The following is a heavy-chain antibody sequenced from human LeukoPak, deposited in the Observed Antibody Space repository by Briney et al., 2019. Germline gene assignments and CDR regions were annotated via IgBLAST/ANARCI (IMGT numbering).Heavy chain of an antibody. CDR1: GFTFGSYA. CDR2: ISGSGGST. D-gene: IGHD1-7*01. CDR3: AEDWNYGAFDI. Sequence: GGSLRLSCAASGFTFGSYAMSWVHQAPGKGLEWVSAISGSGGSTYYADSVKGRFTISRDNSKNTLYLQMNSLRAEDTAVYYCAEDWNYGAFDIWGQGTMVTVSS. V-gene: IGHV3-23*01. J-gene: IGHJ3*02.